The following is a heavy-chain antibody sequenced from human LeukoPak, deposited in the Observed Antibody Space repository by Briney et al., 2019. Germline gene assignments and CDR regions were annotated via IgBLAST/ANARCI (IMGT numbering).Heavy chain of an antibody. Sequence: GGSLRLSCAASGFTFSGSAMHWVRQASGKGLEWVGRIRSKANRYATAYAASVKGRFTISRDDSKNTAYLQMNSLNTEDTAVYYCTRHGASVLYPGIAVAGKRGDYYYGMDVWGQGTTVTVSS. V-gene: IGHV3-73*01. CDR1: GFTFSGSA. J-gene: IGHJ6*02. CDR3: TRHGASVLYPGIAVAGKRGDYYYGMDV. CDR2: IRSKANRYAT. D-gene: IGHD6-19*01.